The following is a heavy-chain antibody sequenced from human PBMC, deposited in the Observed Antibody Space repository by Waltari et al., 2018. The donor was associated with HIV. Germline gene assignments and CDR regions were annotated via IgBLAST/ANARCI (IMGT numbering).Heavy chain of an antibody. V-gene: IGHV3-23*01. CDR3: AKLSHIAVAGTIDY. D-gene: IGHD6-19*01. CDR1: ALTLTEYA. Sequence: EVQLLESGGGLVQPGGSLRLSCAASALTLTEYAMNWVSQAPGKGLEWVAAISGSGGSAYYADSVKGRFTISRDNSKNTLFLQMDSLRAEDTAIYYCAKLSHIAVAGTIDYWGQGTLVTVSA. CDR2: ISGSGGSA. J-gene: IGHJ4*02.